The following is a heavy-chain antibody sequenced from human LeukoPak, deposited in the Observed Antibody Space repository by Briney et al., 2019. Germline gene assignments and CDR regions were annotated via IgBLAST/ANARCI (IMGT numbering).Heavy chain of an antibody. Sequence: PSETLSLTCTVSGYSISSGYYWGWIRQPPGKGLEWIGSIYHSGSTYYNPSLKSRVTISVDTSKNQFSLKLSSVTAADTAVYYCARVHCSSTSCYFFDYWGQGTLVTVSS. D-gene: IGHD2-2*01. CDR2: IYHSGST. J-gene: IGHJ4*02. CDR3: ARVHCSSTSCYFFDY. CDR1: GYSISSGYY. V-gene: IGHV4-38-2*02.